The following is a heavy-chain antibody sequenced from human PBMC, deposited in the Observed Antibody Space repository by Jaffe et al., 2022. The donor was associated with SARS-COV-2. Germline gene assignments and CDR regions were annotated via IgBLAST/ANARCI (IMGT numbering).Heavy chain of an antibody. CDR2: IYTSGST. D-gene: IGHD1-26*01. V-gene: IGHV4-61*02. CDR3: ARSRSGSYFFGGDAFDI. CDR1: GGSISSGSYY. J-gene: IGHJ3*02. Sequence: QVQLQESGPGLVKPSQTLSLTCTVSGGSISSGSYYYTWIRQPAGKGLEWIGRIYTSGSTDYNPSLKSRVTISVDTSKNQFSLKLGSVTAADTAVYYCARSRSGSYFFGGDAFDIWGQGTMVTVSS.